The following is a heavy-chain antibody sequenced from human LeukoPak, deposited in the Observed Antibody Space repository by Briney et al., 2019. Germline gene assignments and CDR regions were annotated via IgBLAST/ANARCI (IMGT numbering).Heavy chain of an antibody. Sequence: GGSLRLSCAASGFTFSSYWMSWVRQAPGKGLEWVANIKKDGSEKYYVDSVKGRFTISRDNAKNSLYLQMNSLRAEDTAVYYCARVRGDIVVVPAAHSDYWGQGTLVTVSS. J-gene: IGHJ4*02. V-gene: IGHV3-7*01. CDR1: GFTFSSYW. D-gene: IGHD2-2*01. CDR3: ARVRGDIVVVPAAHSDY. CDR2: IKKDGSEK.